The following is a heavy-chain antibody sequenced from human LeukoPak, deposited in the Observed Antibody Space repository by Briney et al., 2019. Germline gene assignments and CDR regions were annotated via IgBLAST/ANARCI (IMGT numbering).Heavy chain of an antibody. CDR3: AGVRGSGWYEFDY. Sequence: PSETLSLTCTVSGGSISSYYWTWIRQPPGKGLEWIGSIYYSGSTYYNPPLRSRVTISVDTAKNQFSLKLSSVTAADTAVYYCAGVRGSGWYEFDYWGQGTLVTVSS. J-gene: IGHJ4*02. V-gene: IGHV4-59*01. CDR1: GGSISSYY. D-gene: IGHD6-19*01. CDR2: IYYSGST.